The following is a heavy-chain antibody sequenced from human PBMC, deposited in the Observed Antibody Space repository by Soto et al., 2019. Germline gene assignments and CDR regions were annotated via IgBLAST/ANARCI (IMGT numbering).Heavy chain of an antibody. D-gene: IGHD3-22*01. Sequence: PGGSLRLSCAASGFTFISYGMHWVRQAPGKGLEWVAVIWYDGSNKYYADSVKGRFTISRDNSKNTLYLQMNSLRAEDTAVYYCARVAAFYYDSSGYYPDFDYWGQGTLVTVSS. CDR3: ARVAAFYYDSSGYYPDFDY. CDR2: IWYDGSNK. V-gene: IGHV3-33*01. CDR1: GFTFISYG. J-gene: IGHJ4*02.